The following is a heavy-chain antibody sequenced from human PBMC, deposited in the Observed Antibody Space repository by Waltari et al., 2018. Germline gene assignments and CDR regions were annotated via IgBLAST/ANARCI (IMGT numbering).Heavy chain of an antibody. Sequence: QVQLVQSGAEVKKPGASVKVSCKVSGYTLTELSMHWVRQAPGKGLEWMGGFDPEDGETIYAQKFQGRVTMTEDTSTDTAYMELSSLRSEDTAVYYCAIRDSSGYYYGSPFDYWGQGTLVTVSS. CDR1: GYTLTELS. CDR3: AIRDSSGYYYGSPFDY. J-gene: IGHJ4*02. D-gene: IGHD3-22*01. V-gene: IGHV1-24*01. CDR2: FDPEDGET.